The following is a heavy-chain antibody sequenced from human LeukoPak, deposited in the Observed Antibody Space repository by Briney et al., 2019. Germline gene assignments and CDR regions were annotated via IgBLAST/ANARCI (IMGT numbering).Heavy chain of an antibody. D-gene: IGHD3-10*02. CDR3: AELGITMIGGV. Sequence: GGSLRLSCAASGFTFSTYVMNWVRQAPGKGLEWVSYISSSGSTIYYADSVKGRFTISRDNAKNSLYLQMNSLRAEDTAVYYCAELGITMIGGVWGKGTTVTISS. J-gene: IGHJ6*04. CDR1: GFTFSTYV. CDR2: ISSSGSTI. V-gene: IGHV3-48*03.